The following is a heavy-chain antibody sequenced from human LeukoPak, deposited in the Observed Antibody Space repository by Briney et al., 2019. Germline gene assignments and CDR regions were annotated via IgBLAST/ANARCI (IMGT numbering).Heavy chain of an antibody. CDR1: GFTVSNNY. Sequence: PGGSLRLSCEVSGFTVSNNYLNWVRQATGKGLEWVSVTHSDGTTHYADSVKGRFTISRANSKNTLYLQMSSLRDEDTAVYYCARPSSLDGSGRYYIDYWGQGTLVTVSS. CDR3: ARPSSLDGSGRYYIDY. CDR2: THSDGTT. D-gene: IGHD3-10*01. J-gene: IGHJ4*02. V-gene: IGHV3-66*01.